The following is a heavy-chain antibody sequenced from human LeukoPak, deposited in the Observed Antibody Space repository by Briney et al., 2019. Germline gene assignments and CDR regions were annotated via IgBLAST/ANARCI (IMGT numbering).Heavy chain of an antibody. J-gene: IGHJ4*02. CDR2: INPNSGGT. Sequence: ASVKVSCKASGYNFTGYYMHWVRQAPGQGLEWMGWINPNSGGTNYAQKFQGRVTMTRDTSISTAYMELSRLRSDDTAVYYCARSRVKWLAQGEFDYWGQGTLVTVSS. CDR3: ARSRVKWLAQGEFDY. D-gene: IGHD6-19*01. V-gene: IGHV1-2*02. CDR1: GYNFTGYY.